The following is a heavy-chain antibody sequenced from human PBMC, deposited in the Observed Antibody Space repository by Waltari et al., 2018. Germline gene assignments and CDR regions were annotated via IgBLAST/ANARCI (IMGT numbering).Heavy chain of an antibody. Sequence: QLQLQESGPGLVKPSETLSLTCTVSGGSISSRSYYWGWIRQPPGKGLEWIGSIYYSGSTYYNPFLKSRVTISVDTSKNQFSLKLSSVTAADTAVYYWARPSWSYLDGAFDIWGQGTMVTVSS. D-gene: IGHD1-26*01. CDR2: IYYSGST. V-gene: IGHV4-39*07. CDR1: GGSISSRSYY. J-gene: IGHJ3*02. CDR3: ARPSWSYLDGAFDI.